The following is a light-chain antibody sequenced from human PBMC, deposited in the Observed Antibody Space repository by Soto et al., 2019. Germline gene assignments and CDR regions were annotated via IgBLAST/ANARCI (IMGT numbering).Light chain of an antibody. Sequence: DIQMTQSPSTLSASVGDRITITCRARQSISSWLSWYQQKPGKDPNLLIYKASSSDSGVPSRFSGSGSGTECTLTISSLQPDDSATYYCQQYESGWTFGQGTKGEIK. CDR3: QQYESGWT. CDR2: KAS. CDR1: QSISSW. V-gene: IGKV1-5*03. J-gene: IGKJ1*01.